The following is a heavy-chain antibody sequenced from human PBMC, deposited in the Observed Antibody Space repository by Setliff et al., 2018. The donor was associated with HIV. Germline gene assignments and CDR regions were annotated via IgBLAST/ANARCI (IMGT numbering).Heavy chain of an antibody. CDR2: ISGSAGST. V-gene: IGHV3-23*01. CDR1: GFTFSSFA. Sequence: GGSLRLSCAASGFTFSSFAMTWVRQAPGKGLEWVSSISGSAGSTYYADSVKGRFTISRDNSKNTRYLQMNSLRAEDTAVYYCAKETFYYDSSGYWPEPGYYFDYWGQGTLVTVSS. CDR3: AKETFYYDSSGYWPEPGYYFDY. J-gene: IGHJ4*02. D-gene: IGHD3-22*01.